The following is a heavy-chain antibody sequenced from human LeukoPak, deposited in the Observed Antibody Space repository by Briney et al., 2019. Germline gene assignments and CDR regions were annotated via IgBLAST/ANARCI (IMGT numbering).Heavy chain of an antibody. CDR1: GGSISIYY. CDR3: ARDHVDSSGYFDY. D-gene: IGHD3-22*01. CDR2: IYDSGST. Sequence: SEALSLTCTVPGGSISIYYWSWVRQPPGRGVWWIGYIYDSGSTNYNPSLKSRVTISVDKSKNKLSLKLSCVTAADTAVYYCARDHVDSSGYFDYWGQGTLVTVSS. J-gene: IGHJ4*02. V-gene: IGHV4-59*01.